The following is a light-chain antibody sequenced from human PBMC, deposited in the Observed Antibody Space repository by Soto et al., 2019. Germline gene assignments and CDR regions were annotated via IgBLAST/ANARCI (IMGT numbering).Light chain of an antibody. V-gene: IGLV2-14*01. CDR2: EVS. CDR3: ISYTSSSPRV. J-gene: IGLJ3*02. Sequence: QSALTQPASVSGSPGQSITISCTGTSSDVGGYNYVSWYQQHPGKAPKLMIYEVSNRPSGVSNRFSGSKSGNTASLTISGLQAEDEADYYCISYTSSSPRVFGGGTQLTVL. CDR1: SSDVGGYNY.